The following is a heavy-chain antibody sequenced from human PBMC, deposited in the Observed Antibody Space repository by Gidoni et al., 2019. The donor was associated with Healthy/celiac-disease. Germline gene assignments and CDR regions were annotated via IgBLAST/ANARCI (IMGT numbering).Heavy chain of an antibody. V-gene: IGHV4-34*01. CDR1: GGSFRGYY. Sequence: QVQLQQWGAGLLKPSETLSLPCTVYGGSFRGYYWSWIRQPPGKGLEWIGEINHSGSTNYNPSLKSRVTISVDTSKNQFSLKLSSVTAADTAVYYCARGWLPLPLFDYWGQGTLVTVSS. J-gene: IGHJ4*02. CDR3: ARGWLPLPLFDY. CDR2: INHSGST. D-gene: IGHD3-22*01.